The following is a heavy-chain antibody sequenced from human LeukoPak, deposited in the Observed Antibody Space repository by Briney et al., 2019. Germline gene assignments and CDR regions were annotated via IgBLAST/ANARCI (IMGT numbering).Heavy chain of an antibody. V-gene: IGHV1-69*04. CDR1: GGTFSSYA. CDR3: ARRGDSMAAFDI. J-gene: IGHJ3*02. Sequence: SVKVSCKASGGTFSSYAISWVRQAPGQGLEWMGRIIPILGIANYAQKFQGRVTITADKSTSTAYMELSSLRSEDTAVYYCARRGDSMAAFDIWGQGTMVTVSS. CDR2: IIPILGIA. D-gene: IGHD5-24*01.